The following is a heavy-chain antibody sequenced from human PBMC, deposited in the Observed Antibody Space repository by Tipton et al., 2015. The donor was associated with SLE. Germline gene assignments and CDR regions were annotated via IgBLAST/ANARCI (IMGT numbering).Heavy chain of an antibody. CDR3: AREMVRSSSSSLDY. Sequence: QLVQSGGGVVQPGRSLRLSCAASGFTFSSYAMHWVRQAPGKGLEWVAVISYDGSNKYYADSVKGRFTISRDNSKNTLYLQMNSLRAEDTAVYYCAREMVRSSSSSLDYWGQGTLVTVSS. V-gene: IGHV3-30*04. CDR2: ISYDGSNK. CDR1: GFTFSSYA. J-gene: IGHJ4*02. D-gene: IGHD6-6*01.